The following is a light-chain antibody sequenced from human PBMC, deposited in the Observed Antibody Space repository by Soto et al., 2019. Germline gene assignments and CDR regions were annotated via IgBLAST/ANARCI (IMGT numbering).Light chain of an antibody. CDR2: DVT. CDR3: SSHTSSGTRV. J-gene: IGLJ1*01. V-gene: IGLV2-14*03. CDR1: SNDVGAYNY. Sequence: QSALTQPASVSGSPGQSITISCTGSSNDVGAYNYISWYQQHPGKAPKLMIYDVTNRPYGVSDRFSGSKSGNTASLTISGLQAEDETDYYCSSHTSSGTRVFGTGTKVTVL.